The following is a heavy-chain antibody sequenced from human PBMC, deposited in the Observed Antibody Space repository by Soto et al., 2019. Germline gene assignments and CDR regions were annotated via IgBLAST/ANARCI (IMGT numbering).Heavy chain of an antibody. J-gene: IGHJ4*02. Sequence: QVQLVESGGGVVQPGRSLRLSCAASGFTFSSYGMHWVRQAPGKGLEWVAVISYDGSNKYYADSVKGRFTISSDNSKNTLYLQMNSLRAEDTAVYYCAKEVRWYFDYWGQGTLVTVSS. V-gene: IGHV3-30*18. CDR3: AKEVRWYFDY. D-gene: IGHD2-15*01. CDR2: ISYDGSNK. CDR1: GFTFSSYG.